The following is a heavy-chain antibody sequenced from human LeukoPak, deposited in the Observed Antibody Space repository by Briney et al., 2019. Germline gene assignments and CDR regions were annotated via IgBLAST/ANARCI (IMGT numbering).Heavy chain of an antibody. J-gene: IGHJ6*02. Sequence: SSVKVSCKASGGTFSSYAISWVRPAPGQGLEWMGRIIPIYGIANYAQKFQGRVTITADKSTSTAYMELSSLRSEDTAVYYCARGGNCSSTSCQTYYYYGMDVWGQGTTVTVSS. CDR2: IIPIYGIA. CDR1: GGTFSSYA. D-gene: IGHD2-2*01. V-gene: IGHV1-69*04. CDR3: ARGGNCSSTSCQTYYYYGMDV.